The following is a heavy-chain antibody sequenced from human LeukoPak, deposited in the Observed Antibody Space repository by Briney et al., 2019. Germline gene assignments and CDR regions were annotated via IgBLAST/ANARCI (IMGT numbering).Heavy chain of an antibody. J-gene: IGHJ4*03. Sequence: SETLSLTCTVSGGSISSSSYYWGWIRQPPGKGLEWIGSIYYSGSTYYNPSLKSRVTISVDTSKNQFSLKLSSVTAADTAVYYCARGSRVYDRSGFHTWHDYWGHGTLVTVSS. CDR1: GGSISSSSYY. V-gene: IGHV4-39*01. CDR3: ARGSRVYDRSGFHTWHDY. D-gene: IGHD3-22*01. CDR2: IYYSGST.